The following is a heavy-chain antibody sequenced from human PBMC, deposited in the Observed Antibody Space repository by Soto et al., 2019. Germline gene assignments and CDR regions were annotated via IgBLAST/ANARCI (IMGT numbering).Heavy chain of an antibody. Sequence: GGSLRLSCAASGFTFSSYWMSWVRQAPGKGLEWVANIKQDGSEKYYVDSVKGRFTISRDNAKNSLYLQMNSLRAEDTAVYYCARVRKYYDILTGYPHYYYYGMDVWGQGTTVTVSS. CDR1: GFTFSSYW. CDR3: ARVRKYYDILTGYPHYYYYGMDV. CDR2: IKQDGSEK. J-gene: IGHJ6*02. V-gene: IGHV3-7*01. D-gene: IGHD3-9*01.